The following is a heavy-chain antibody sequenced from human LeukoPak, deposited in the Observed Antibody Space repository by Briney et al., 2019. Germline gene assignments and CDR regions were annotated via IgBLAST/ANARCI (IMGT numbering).Heavy chain of an antibody. V-gene: IGHV1-69*13. D-gene: IGHD3-10*01. Sequence: GASVKVSCKASGGTFSSYAISWVRQAPGQGLEWMGGIIPIFGTANYAQKFQGRATITADESTSTAYMELSSLRSEDTAVYYCARDHGSYYFDYWGQGTLVTVSS. J-gene: IGHJ4*02. CDR3: ARDHGSYYFDY. CDR1: GGTFSSYA. CDR2: IIPIFGTA.